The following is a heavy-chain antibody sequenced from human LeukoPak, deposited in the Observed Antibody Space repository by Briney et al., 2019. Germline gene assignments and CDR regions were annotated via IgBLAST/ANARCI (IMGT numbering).Heavy chain of an antibody. CDR3: AGQQMYVDIGMVDYFDY. J-gene: IGHJ4*02. V-gene: IGHV4-59*01. Sequence: SETLSLTCSVSGGSITSYYWSWIRQPPGKGLEWIGYIYYSGSTNYNPSLKSRVTISVDTSKNQFSLKLTSVTASDTAVYYCAGQQMYVDIGMVDYFDYWGQGTLVTVSS. D-gene: IGHD5-18*01. CDR2: IYYSGST. CDR1: GGSITSYY.